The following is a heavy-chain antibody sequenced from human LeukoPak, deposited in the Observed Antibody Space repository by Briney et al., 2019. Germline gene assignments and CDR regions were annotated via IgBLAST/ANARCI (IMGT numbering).Heavy chain of an antibody. CDR3: VKDLGRYRNNCFDY. Sequence: GGSLRLSCAASGFTFSRYGMHWVRQAPGKGLEWVAVISYDGSNTYYADSVKGRFTISRDNSKNTLYLQMNSLRAEDTAVYYCVKDLGRYRNNCFDYWGQGTLVTVSS. CDR1: GFTFSRYG. V-gene: IGHV3-30*18. CDR2: ISYDGSNT. D-gene: IGHD1-26*01. J-gene: IGHJ4*02.